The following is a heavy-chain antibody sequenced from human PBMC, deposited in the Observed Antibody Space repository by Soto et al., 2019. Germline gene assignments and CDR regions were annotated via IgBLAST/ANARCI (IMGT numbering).Heavy chain of an antibody. D-gene: IGHD2-2*01. Sequence: QLQLQESGPGLVKPSETLSLTCTVSGGSISSSSYYWGWIRQPPGKGLEWIGSIYYSGSTYYNPSLKSRVTISVDTSKNQFSLKLISVTAADTALYYCARKVSGYCRSTSCYGGGGFDYWGQGTLVTVSS. CDR1: GGSISSSSYY. CDR3: ARKVSGYCRSTSCYGGGGFDY. V-gene: IGHV4-39*01. CDR2: IYYSGST. J-gene: IGHJ4*02.